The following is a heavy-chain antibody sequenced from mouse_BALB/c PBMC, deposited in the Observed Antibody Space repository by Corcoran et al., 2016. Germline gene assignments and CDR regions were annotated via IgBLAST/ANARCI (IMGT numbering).Heavy chain of an antibody. D-gene: IGHD2-1*01. CDR3: ARGGGNYLYAMDY. Sequence: EVQLQQSGPELVKPGASVKMSCKASGYTFTSYVMHWVKQKPGQGLEWIGYINPYNDGTKYNEKFKGKATLTSDKSSSTAYMELSSLTSEDSAVYYCARGGGNYLYAMDYWGQGTSVTVSS. J-gene: IGHJ4*01. CDR2: INPYNDGT. V-gene: IGHV1S136*01. CDR1: GYTFTSYV.